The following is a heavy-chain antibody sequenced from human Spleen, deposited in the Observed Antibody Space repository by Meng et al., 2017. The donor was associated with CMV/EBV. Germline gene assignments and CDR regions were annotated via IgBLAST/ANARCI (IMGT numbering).Heavy chain of an antibody. D-gene: IGHD2-2*01. J-gene: IGHJ4*02. Sequence: GGSLRLSCAASGFTFSSYAMHWVRQAPGKGLEWVAVISYDGSNKYYADSVKSRSTISRDNSKNTLYLQMNSLRAEDTAVYYCARSVVVPAATTGLDYWGQGTLVTVSS. V-gene: IGHV3-30-3*01. CDR3: ARSVVVPAATTGLDY. CDR2: ISYDGSNK. CDR1: GFTFSSYA.